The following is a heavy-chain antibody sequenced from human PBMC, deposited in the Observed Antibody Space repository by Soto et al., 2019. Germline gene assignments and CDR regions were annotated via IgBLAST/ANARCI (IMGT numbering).Heavy chain of an antibody. V-gene: IGHV4-59*01. D-gene: IGHD6-6*01. CDR3: ARDRREHLEYSSSSGPYYYYYGMDV. Sequence: SETLSLTCTVSGGSISSYYWSWIRQPPGKGLEWIGYIYYSGSTNYNPSLKSRVTISVDTSKNQFSLKLSSVTAADTAVYYCARDRREHLEYSSSSGPYYYYYGMDVWGQGTTVTVSS. CDR2: IYYSGST. CDR1: GGSISSYY. J-gene: IGHJ6*02.